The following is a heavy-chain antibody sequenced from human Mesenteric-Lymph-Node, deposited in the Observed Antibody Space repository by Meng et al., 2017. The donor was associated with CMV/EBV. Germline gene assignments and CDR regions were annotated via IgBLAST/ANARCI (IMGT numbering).Heavy chain of an antibody. J-gene: IGHJ6*02. CDR3: AKDSEHDFWSGKLYYYYGMDV. D-gene: IGHD3-3*01. Sequence: NAMCGGRQGQGEGLSWVSVIYSGGSSTYYADSVKGRFTISRDNSKNTLYLKMNSLRAEDTAVYYCAKDSEHDFWSGKLYYYYGMDVWGQGTTVTVSS. V-gene: IGHV3-23*03. CDR2: IYSGGSST.